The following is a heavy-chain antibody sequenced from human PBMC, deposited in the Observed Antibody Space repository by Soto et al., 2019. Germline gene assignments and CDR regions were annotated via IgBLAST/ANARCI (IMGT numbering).Heavy chain of an antibody. Sequence: EVQLVESGGGLVKPGGSVRLSCVASGLMYSSYSMSWVRQAPGKGLEWVACISLSGSQINYAASVEGRFTISRDNAKNALYLQMNTVRVEDTAIYYCARVLSCGGGTCSSVHQYYGMDVWGPGTTVTVSS. J-gene: IGHJ6*02. CDR3: ARVLSCGGGTCSSVHQYYGMDV. CDR2: ISLSGSQI. CDR1: GLMYSSYS. V-gene: IGHV3-21*01. D-gene: IGHD2-21*01.